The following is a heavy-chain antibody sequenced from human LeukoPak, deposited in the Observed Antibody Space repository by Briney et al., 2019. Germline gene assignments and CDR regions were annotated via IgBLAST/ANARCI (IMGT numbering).Heavy chain of an antibody. V-gene: IGHV1-69*13. Sequence: SVKVSCKASGGTFSSYAISWVRQAPGQGLEWMGGIIPIFGTANYAQKFQGRVTITADESTSTAYMELSGLGSEDTAVYYCARVRWGSAAALGYWGQGTLVTVSS. CDR1: GGTFSSYA. D-gene: IGHD6-13*01. CDR3: ARVRWGSAAALGY. J-gene: IGHJ4*02. CDR2: IIPIFGTA.